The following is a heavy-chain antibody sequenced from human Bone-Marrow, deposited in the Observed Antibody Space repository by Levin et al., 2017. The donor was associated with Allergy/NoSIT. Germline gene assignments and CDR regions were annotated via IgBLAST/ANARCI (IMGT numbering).Heavy chain of an antibody. CDR1: GYTFTSYY. CDR2: INPSGGST. CDR3: AREGGSSSWYREDWFDP. J-gene: IGHJ5*02. D-gene: IGHD6-13*01. Sequence: ASVKVSCKASGYTFTSYYMHWVRQAPGQGLEWMGIINPSGGSTSYAQKFQGRVTMTRDTSTSTVYMELSSLRSEDTAVYYCAREGGSSSWYREDWFDPWGQGTLVTVSS. V-gene: IGHV1-46*01.